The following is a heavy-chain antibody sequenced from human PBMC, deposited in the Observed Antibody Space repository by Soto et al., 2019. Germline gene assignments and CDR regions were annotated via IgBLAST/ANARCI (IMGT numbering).Heavy chain of an antibody. J-gene: IGHJ4*02. CDR2: ISYDGSNK. CDR1: GFTFSSYA. D-gene: IGHD3-3*01. V-gene: IGHV3-30-3*01. CDR3: ARHKRDLRFLEWSYYFDY. Sequence: PGGSLRLSCAASGFTFSSYAIHWVRQAPGKGLEWVELISYDGSNKYYADSVKGRFTISRDNSKNTLYLQMNSLRAEDTAVYYCARHKRDLRFLEWSYYFDYWGQGTLVTVSS.